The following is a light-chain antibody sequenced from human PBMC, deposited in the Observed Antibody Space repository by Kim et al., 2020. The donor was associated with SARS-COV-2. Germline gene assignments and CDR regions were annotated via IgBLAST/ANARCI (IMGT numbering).Light chain of an antibody. CDR3: ASWNDGMSGHWV. CDR2: DNS. V-gene: IGLV1-44*01. J-gene: IGLJ3*02. Sequence: QSVLTQRPSASGTPGQRVSISCTGTSSNIRTNSVHWYQHLPGTAPTLIIYDNSLRSSGVPDRFSACKSGASAALAISGRLSEDEADYYCASWNDGMSGHWVFGGGTKLTVL. CDR1: SSNIRTNS.